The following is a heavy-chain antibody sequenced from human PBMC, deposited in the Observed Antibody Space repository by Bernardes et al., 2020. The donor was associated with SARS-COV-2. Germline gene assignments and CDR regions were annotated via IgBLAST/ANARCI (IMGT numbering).Heavy chain of an antibody. CDR3: AREVPKYRDSSGYAHYYYAMDV. D-gene: IGHD3-22*01. J-gene: IGHJ6*02. CDR1: GFSFSDHY. V-gene: IGHV3-72*01. CDR2: IRNKGSNYST. Sequence: VGSLILSCAASGFSFSDHYLDWVRQAPGKGLEWVGRIRNKGSNYSTKYAASVEGRFIISRDDSRKSLYLQMNSLKTEDTAVYYCAREVPKYRDSSGYAHYYYAMDVWGQGTTVTVYS.